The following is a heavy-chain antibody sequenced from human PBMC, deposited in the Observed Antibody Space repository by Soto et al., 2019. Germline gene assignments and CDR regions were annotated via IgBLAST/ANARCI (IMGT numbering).Heavy chain of an antibody. D-gene: IGHD5-18*01. J-gene: IGHJ4*02. CDR1: GFTFSSYA. CDR3: AKDQVPGRGYSYGVFDY. Sequence: GGSLRLSCAASGFTFSSYAMSWVRQAPGKGLEWVSAISGSGGSTYYADSVKGRFTISRDNSKNTLYLQMNSLRAEDTAVYYCAKDQVPGRGYSYGVFDYWGQGTLVTVSS. V-gene: IGHV3-23*01. CDR2: ISGSGGST.